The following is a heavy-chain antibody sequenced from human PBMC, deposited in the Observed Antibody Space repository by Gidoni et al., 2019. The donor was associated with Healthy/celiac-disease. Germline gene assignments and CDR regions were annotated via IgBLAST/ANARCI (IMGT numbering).Heavy chain of an antibody. V-gene: IGHV3-21*01. Sequence: EVQLVESGGGLVKPGGSLILSCAASGFTFSSYSMNWFRKAPGTGLEWVSSISSSSSYIYYADAVKGRFTITRDNAKNSVYRQRKSRRAEETAVYYCAGGGMTTVTNFDYGGQGTLVTVSA. J-gene: IGHJ4*02. D-gene: IGHD4-17*01. CDR2: ISSSSSYI. CDR1: GFTFSSYS. CDR3: AGGGMTTVTNFDY.